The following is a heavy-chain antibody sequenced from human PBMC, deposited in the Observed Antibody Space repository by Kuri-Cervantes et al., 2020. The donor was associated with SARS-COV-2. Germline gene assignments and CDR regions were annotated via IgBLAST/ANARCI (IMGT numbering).Heavy chain of an antibody. Sequence: LSLTCAASGFTFSSYSMNWVRQAPGKGLEWVGFIRSKAYGGTTEYAASVKGRFTISRDDSKSIAYLQMNSLKTEDTAVYYCTRDPPYDFWSGYYPIHYYYYMDVWGKGTTVTVSS. V-gene: IGHV3-49*04. J-gene: IGHJ6*03. D-gene: IGHD3-3*01. CDR1: GFTFSSYS. CDR3: TRDPPYDFWSGYYPIHYYYYMDV. CDR2: IRSKAYGGTT.